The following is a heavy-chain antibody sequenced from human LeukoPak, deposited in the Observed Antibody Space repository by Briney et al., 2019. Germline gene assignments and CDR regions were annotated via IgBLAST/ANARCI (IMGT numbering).Heavy chain of an antibody. V-gene: IGHV3-15*01. J-gene: IGHJ3*02. D-gene: IGHD6-13*01. Sequence: PGGSLRLSCAASGFTFSNAWMSWVRQAPGKGLEWVGRIKSKTDGGTTDYAAPVKGRFTISRDDSKNTLYLQMNSLKTEDTAVYYCTTVGWQQQLVPRLWGADAFDIWGQGTMVTVSS. CDR3: TTVGWQQQLVPRLWGADAFDI. CDR1: GFTFSNAW. CDR2: IKSKTDGGTT.